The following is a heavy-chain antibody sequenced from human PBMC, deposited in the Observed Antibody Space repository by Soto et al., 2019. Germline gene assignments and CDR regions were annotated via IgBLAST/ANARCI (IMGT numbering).Heavy chain of an antibody. CDR3: ARVHCIDAFCTFPAWFDP. Sequence: SETLSLTCSVTGDSISSGAYFWSWISHLPGKGLEWLGSISHRGKTFLRPSLSNELSMSMDTSQNRLSFKLTSVTVADTAVYYRARVHCIDAFCTFPAWFDPCGRGTQVTVSS. D-gene: IGHD2-15*01. J-gene: IGHJ5*02. CDR2: ISHRGKT. CDR1: GDSISSGAYF. V-gene: IGHV4-31*01.